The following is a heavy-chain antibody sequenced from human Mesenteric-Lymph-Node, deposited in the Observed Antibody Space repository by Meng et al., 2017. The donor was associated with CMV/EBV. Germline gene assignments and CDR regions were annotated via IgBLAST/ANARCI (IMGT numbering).Heavy chain of an antibody. CDR1: GFTFNIYG. D-gene: IGHD4-11*01. V-gene: IGHV3-33*01. J-gene: IGHJ4*02. Sequence: GGSLRLSCIMSGFTFNIYGMHWVRQAPGKGPEWVAFIWSDGTNTYYSDSVKGRFTISRDNAKNTLFLQMNSLRAEDTGLYYCARRGMSTVTYFDYWGQGTTVTVSS. CDR3: ARRGMSTVTYFDY. CDR2: IWSDGTNT.